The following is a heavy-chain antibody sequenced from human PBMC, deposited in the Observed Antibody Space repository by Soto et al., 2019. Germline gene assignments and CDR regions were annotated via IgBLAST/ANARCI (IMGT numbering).Heavy chain of an antibody. V-gene: IGHV3-30*18. CDR3: AKDRSRSWSLDY. Sequence: VQLVESGGGVVQPGRSLRLSCAASGFTFSNYGMHWVRQAPGKGLEWLTVISNDGKNTYYADSVKGRFTISRDKSKNTVYLQMDSLRAEDTAVYYCAKDRSRSWSLDYWGQGTLVTVSS. CDR1: GFTFSNYG. CDR2: ISNDGKNT. J-gene: IGHJ4*02. D-gene: IGHD6-13*01.